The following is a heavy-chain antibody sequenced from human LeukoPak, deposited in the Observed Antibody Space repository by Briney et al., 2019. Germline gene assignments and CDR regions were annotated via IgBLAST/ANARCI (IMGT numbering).Heavy chain of an antibody. CDR3: ARVAQRNWFDP. V-gene: IGHV3-21*01. CDR1: GFTFSSYS. Sequence: GGSLRLSCAASGFTFSSYSMNWVRQAPGKGLEWVSSISSSSSYIYYADSVKGRFTISRDNAKNSLYLQMNSLRAEDTAVYYCARVAQRNWFDPWGQGTLATVSS. CDR2: ISSSSSYI. J-gene: IGHJ5*02.